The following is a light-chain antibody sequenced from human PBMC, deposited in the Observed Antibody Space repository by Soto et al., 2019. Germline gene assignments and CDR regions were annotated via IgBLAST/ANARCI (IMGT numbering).Light chain of an antibody. CDR3: QQYNSWSLT. CDR1: QSISSW. J-gene: IGKJ1*01. V-gene: IGKV1-5*01. Sequence: DVLLTQSPATLSVSVGERATLTCRASQSISSWLAWYQQKPGKAPKFLIYDASSRERGIPSRFSGSGSGTEFTLTISSLQPEDFATYSCQQYNSWSLTFGQGTKVDI. CDR2: DAS.